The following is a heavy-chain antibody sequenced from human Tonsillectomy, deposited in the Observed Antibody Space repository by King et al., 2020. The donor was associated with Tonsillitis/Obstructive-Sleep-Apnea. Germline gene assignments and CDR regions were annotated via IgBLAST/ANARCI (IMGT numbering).Heavy chain of an antibody. CDR2: IYNSVST. D-gene: IGHD6-6*01. V-gene: IGHV4-59*01. Sequence: VQLQESGPGLVKPSETLSLTCTVSGGSISGSYWSWIRQPPGKGLEWIGYIYNSVSTNYNPSLKSRVTISVDTSKNQFSLRLSSVTAADTAVYYCAREGGSSLDYWGKGTLVTVSS. J-gene: IGHJ4*02. CDR1: GGSISGSY. CDR3: AREGGSSLDY.